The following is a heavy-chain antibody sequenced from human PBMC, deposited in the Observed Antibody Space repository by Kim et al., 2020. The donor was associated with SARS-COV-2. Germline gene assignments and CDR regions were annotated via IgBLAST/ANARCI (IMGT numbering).Heavy chain of an antibody. CDR2: IYYSGST. CDR3: ARQGIAAAGTGFDP. D-gene: IGHD6-13*01. J-gene: IGHJ5*02. CDR1: GGSISSSSYY. Sequence: SETLSLTCTVSGGSISSSSYYWGWIRQPPGKGLEWIGSIYYSGSTYYNPSLKSRVTISVDTSKNQFSLKLSSVTAADTAVYYCARQGIAAAGTGFDPWGQGTLVTVSS. V-gene: IGHV4-39*01.